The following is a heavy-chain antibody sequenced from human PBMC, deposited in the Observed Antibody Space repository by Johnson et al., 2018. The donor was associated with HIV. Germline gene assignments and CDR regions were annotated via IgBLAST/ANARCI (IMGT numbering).Heavy chain of an antibody. CDR2: IKQDGSEK. V-gene: IGHV3-7*01. J-gene: IGHJ3*01. CDR3: ARGCRDGYTWDAFDV. Sequence: VQLVESGGGLVQPGGSLRLSCAASGFTFSSYWMTWVRQAPGKGLEWVANIKQDGSEKYYVDSVKGRFTISRDNAKNSLYLQMNSLRAEDTAVYFCARGCRDGYTWDAFDVWGQGTRVTVSS. D-gene: IGHD5-24*01. CDR1: GFTFSSYW.